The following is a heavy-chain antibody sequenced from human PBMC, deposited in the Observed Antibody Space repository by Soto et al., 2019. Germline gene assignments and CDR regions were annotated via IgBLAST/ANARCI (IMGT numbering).Heavy chain of an antibody. CDR3: ARVPPFHYYDSSGYSYGDY. V-gene: IGHV1-18*01. Sequence: ASVKVSCKASGYTFTGYGISWVRQAPGQGLEWMGWISAYNGNTNYAQKLQGRVTMTTDTSTSTAYMELRSLRSDDTAVYYCARVPPFHYYDSSGYSYGDYWGQGTLVTVSS. D-gene: IGHD3-22*01. CDR2: ISAYNGNT. J-gene: IGHJ4*02. CDR1: GYTFTGYG.